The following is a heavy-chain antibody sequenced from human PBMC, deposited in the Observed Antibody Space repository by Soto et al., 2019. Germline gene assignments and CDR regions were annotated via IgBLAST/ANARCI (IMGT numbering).Heavy chain of an antibody. J-gene: IGHJ4*02. V-gene: IGHV4-34*01. D-gene: IGHD3-10*01. CDR1: GGSFIDYY. Sequence: SETLSLTCAVYGGSFIDYYCIFIRQPPVKWLEWFGEINHSGSTNYNPSLKSRVTISVDTSKNQFSLKLNSVTAADTAVYYCARSTKHGSGSYCNYWGQGTLVTVSS. CDR3: ARSTKHGSGSYCNY. CDR2: INHSGST.